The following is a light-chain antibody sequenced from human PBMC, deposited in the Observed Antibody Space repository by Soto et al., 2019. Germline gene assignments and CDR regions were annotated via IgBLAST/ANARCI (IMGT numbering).Light chain of an antibody. Sequence: QSALTQPASVSGSPGQSITISCTGTSSDVGGSNYVSWYQQHPGKAPKLIIYEVTNRPSGVSNRFSGSKSGNTASLTISGLQAEDEADYYCSSYTTSSTRVFGTGTKVTVL. V-gene: IGLV2-14*01. CDR1: SSDVGGSNY. J-gene: IGLJ1*01. CDR3: SSYTTSSTRV. CDR2: EVT.